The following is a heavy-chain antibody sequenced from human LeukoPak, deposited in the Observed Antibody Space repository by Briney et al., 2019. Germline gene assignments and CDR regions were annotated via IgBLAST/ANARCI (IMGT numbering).Heavy chain of an antibody. CDR2: INPNSGNT. V-gene: IGHV1-8*03. D-gene: IGHD3-10*01. CDR1: GYTFTSYD. CDR3: ARGNTPNYYGSGIDYYYYMDV. J-gene: IGHJ6*03. Sequence: ASVKVSCKASGYTFTSYDINWVRQATGQGLEWMGWINPNSGNTDYAQKFQGRVTITRNTSIRTDYMELSSLRSEDTAVYYCARGNTPNYYGSGIDYYYYMDVWGKGTTVTVSS.